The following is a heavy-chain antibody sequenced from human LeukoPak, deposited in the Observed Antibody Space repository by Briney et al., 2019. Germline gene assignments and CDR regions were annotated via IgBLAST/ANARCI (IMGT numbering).Heavy chain of an antibody. CDR1: GGSISSYY. CDR2: INHSGST. Sequence: SETLSLTCTVSGGSISSYYWSWIRQPPGKGLEWIGEINHSGSTNYNPSLKSRVTISVDTSKNQFSLKLSSVTAADTAVYYCARVVLLWFGETLGGNWFDPWGQGTLVTVSS. CDR3: ARVVLLWFGETLGGNWFDP. J-gene: IGHJ5*02. D-gene: IGHD3-10*01. V-gene: IGHV4-34*01.